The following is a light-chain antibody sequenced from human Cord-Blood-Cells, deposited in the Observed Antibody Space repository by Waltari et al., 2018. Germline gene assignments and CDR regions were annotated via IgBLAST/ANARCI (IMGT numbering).Light chain of an antibody. J-gene: IGKJ3*01. CDR2: DAS. CDR1: QIVSSY. V-gene: IGKV3-11*01. CDR3: QQRSNWPT. Sequence: EIVLTQSPATLSLSPGARATLSCRASQIVSSYLAWYQQKPGQAPRLLIYDASNGATGIPARFSGSGSGTDFTLTISSLEPEDFAVYYCQQRSNWPTFGPGTKVDIK.